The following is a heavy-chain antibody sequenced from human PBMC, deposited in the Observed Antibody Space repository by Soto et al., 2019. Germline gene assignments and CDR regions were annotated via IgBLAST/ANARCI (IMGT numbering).Heavy chain of an antibody. CDR2: ISWNSGSI. CDR3: AKDRGYSGYHLFLHAFDI. V-gene: IGHV3-9*01. D-gene: IGHD5-12*01. Sequence: EVPLVESGGGLVQPGRSLRLSCAASGFTFDDYAMHWVRQAPGKGLEWVSGISWNSGSIGSADSVKGRFTISRDNAKTSLYLQMSSLRAEDTALYYCAKDRGYSGYHLFLHAFDIWGQGTMVTVSS. CDR1: GFTFDDYA. J-gene: IGHJ3*02.